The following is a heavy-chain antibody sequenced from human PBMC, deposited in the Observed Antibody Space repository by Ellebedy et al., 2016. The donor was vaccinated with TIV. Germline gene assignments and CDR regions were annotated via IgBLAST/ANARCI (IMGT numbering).Heavy chain of an antibody. V-gene: IGHV3-74*01. D-gene: IGHD4-17*01. CDR2: INTDGGST. J-gene: IGHJ4*02. CDR3: AKRVSGDYVHDY. CDR1: GFTFGNYW. Sequence: GESLKISXAASGFTFGNYWMHWVRQAPGKGLLWVSRINTDGGSTSYADSVKGRFTISRDNSRNTLYLQMNSLRVDDTALYYCAKRVSGDYVHDYWGQGSLVTVSS.